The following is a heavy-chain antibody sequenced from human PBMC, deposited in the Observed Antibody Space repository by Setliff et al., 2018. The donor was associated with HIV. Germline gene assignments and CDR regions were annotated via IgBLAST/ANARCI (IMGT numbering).Heavy chain of an antibody. CDR1: GFTFKYA. V-gene: IGHV3-48*03. CDR2: ISSSSNTI. Sequence: PGGSLRLSCAASGFTFKYAMSWVRQAPGKGLEWVSYISSSSNTIYYADSVKGRFTISRDNAKNSLYLQMNSLRAEDTAVYYCARGWFDSWGQGTLVTVSS. J-gene: IGHJ5*01. CDR3: ARGWFDS.